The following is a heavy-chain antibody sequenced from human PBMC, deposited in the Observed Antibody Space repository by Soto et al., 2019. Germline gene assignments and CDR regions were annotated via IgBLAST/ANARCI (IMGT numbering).Heavy chain of an antibody. CDR2: IYYSGST. Sequence: PSETLSLTCTVSDGSISGGVYYWNWIRQHPEKGLEWIGYIYYSGSTYYNPSLRSRVTISADTSKNQFSLKLSSVTVADTAVYYCARSSVAGAGYFQHWGQGTQVTVSS. J-gene: IGHJ1*01. V-gene: IGHV4-31*03. D-gene: IGHD6-19*01. CDR3: ARSSVAGAGYFQH. CDR1: DGSISGGVYY.